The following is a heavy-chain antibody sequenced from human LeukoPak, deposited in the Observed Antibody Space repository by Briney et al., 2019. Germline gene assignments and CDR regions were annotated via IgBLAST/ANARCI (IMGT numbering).Heavy chain of an antibody. J-gene: IGHJ6*03. D-gene: IGHD5-12*01. CDR1: GGSISSSSYY. CDR3: ARGGSGYDRRPTPLSYYYMDV. CDR2: IYYSGST. Sequence: PSETLSLTCTVSGGSISSSSYYWGWIRQPPGKGLEWIGYIYYSGSTNYNPSLKSRVTISVDTSKNQFSLKLSSVTAADTAVYYCARGGSGYDRRPTPLSYYYMDVWGKGTTVTISS. V-gene: IGHV4-61*05.